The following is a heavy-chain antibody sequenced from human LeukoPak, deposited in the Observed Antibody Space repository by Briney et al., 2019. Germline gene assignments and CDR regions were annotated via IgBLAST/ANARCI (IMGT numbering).Heavy chain of an antibody. V-gene: IGHV4-59*01. D-gene: IGHD5-18*01. CDR3: ARDRSQRYSYGSDYYYYMDV. J-gene: IGHJ6*03. CDR1: GGSISSYY. Sequence: SETLSLTCTVSGGSISSYYWSWIRQPPGKGLEWIGYIYYSGSTNYNPSLKSRVTISVDTSKNQFSLKLSSVTAADTAVYYCARDRSQRYSYGSDYYYYMDVWGKGTTVTVSS. CDR2: IYYSGST.